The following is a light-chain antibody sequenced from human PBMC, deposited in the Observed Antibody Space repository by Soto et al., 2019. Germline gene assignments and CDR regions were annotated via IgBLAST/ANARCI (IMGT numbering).Light chain of an antibody. Sequence: EIVMTQSPATLSVSPGERATLSCRASQTVNSNLAWYQKKPGQAPRLLIYGASTRAPGIPARFSGSGSGTEFTLTISSLQSEDFAVYYCQQYNNRPPLTFGGGTKVEIK. J-gene: IGKJ4*01. CDR1: QTVNSN. CDR3: QQYNNRPPLT. V-gene: IGKV3D-15*01. CDR2: GAS.